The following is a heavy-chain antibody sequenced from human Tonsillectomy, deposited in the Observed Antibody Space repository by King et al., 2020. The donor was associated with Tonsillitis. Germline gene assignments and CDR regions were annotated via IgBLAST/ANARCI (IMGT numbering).Heavy chain of an antibody. J-gene: IGHJ4*02. Sequence: QLVQSGAEVKKPGASVKVSCKASGYSFTGYYIHWVRQAPGQGLEWMGWINPNSGDTNSAQKFQGRVTMTRDTSITTAYMELSSLRSDDTAVYYCARIGANWSETNHALYFWGQGTLVTVSS. CDR2: INPNSGDT. CDR1: GYSFTGYY. D-gene: IGHD1-1*01. V-gene: IGHV1-2*02. CDR3: ARIGANWSETNHALYF.